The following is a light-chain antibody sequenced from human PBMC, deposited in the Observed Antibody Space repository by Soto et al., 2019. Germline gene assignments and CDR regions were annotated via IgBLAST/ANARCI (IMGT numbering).Light chain of an antibody. V-gene: IGKV1-5*01. CDR2: DAS. CDR1: QSVTSW. CDR3: HQYNSYSPT. Sequence: DIQMTQSPSTLSASVGDRVTITCRASQSVTSWLAWYQQKPGKAPKLLIYDASSLESGVPSRFSGRGSGTEFTLTISSLQPDDFATYYCHQYNSYSPTFGGGTKVDSK. J-gene: IGKJ4*01.